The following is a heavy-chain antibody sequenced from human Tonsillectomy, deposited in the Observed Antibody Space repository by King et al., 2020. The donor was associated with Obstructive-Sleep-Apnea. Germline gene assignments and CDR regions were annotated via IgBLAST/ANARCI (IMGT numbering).Heavy chain of an antibody. CDR3: ARGGILYSGGADGWFDP. CDR2: IYYSGST. CDR1: GGSISSSSYY. V-gene: IGHV4-39*07. Sequence: QLQESGPGLVKPSETLSLTCTVSGGSISSSSYYWGWIRQPPGKGLEWIGSIYYSGSTYYNPSLKSRVTISVDTSKNQFSLKLSSVTAADTAVYYCARGGILYSGGADGWFDPWGQGTLVTVSS. J-gene: IGHJ5*02. D-gene: IGHD2-8*01.